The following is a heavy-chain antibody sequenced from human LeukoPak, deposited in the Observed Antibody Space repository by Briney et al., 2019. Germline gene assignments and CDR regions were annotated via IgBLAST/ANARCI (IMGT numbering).Heavy chain of an antibody. V-gene: IGHV1-69*13. CDR3: ARVFSYYDSSGLKWRTYAFDI. CDR2: IIPIFGTA. CDR1: GGTFSSYA. J-gene: IGHJ3*02. D-gene: IGHD3-22*01. Sequence: SVKVSCKASGGTFSSYAISWVRQAPGQGLEWMGGIIPIFGTANYAQKFQGRVTITADESTSTAYMELSSLRSEDTAVYYCARVFSYYDSSGLKWRTYAFDIWGQGTMVTVSS.